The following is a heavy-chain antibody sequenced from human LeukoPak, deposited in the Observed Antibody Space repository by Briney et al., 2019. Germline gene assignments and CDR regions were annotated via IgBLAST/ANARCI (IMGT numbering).Heavy chain of an antibody. CDR3: ARELYSGSYGGDFDY. J-gene: IGHJ4*02. Sequence: ASVKVSCKASGYTFSGYYMHWVRQAPGQGLEWMGWINPNSGGTNYAQKFQGRVTMTRDTSISTAYMELSRLRSDDTAVYYCARELYSGSYGGDFDYWGQGTLVTVSS. V-gene: IGHV1-2*02. CDR2: INPNSGGT. CDR1: GYTFSGYY. D-gene: IGHD1-26*01.